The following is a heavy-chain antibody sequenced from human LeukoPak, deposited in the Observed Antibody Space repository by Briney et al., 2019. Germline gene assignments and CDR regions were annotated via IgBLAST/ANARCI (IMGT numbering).Heavy chain of an antibody. V-gene: IGHV3-7*01. J-gene: IGHJ6*03. D-gene: IGHD2-21*01. Sequence: GGSLRLPCAASGFTFSGYWMSWVRQAPGKGLEWVANIKQGGGDKYYVDSVKGRFTISRDNSKNSLYLQMNNLRAEDTAVYYCARDGGAYYYYMDVWGKGTTVTVSS. CDR1: GFTFSGYW. CDR2: IKQGGGDK. CDR3: ARDGGAYYYYMDV.